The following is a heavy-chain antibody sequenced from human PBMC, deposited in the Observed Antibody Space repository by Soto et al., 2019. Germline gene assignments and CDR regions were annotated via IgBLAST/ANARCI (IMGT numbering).Heavy chain of an antibody. Sequence: EVQLVESGGGLVQPGRSLRLSCVASGFTFGDYAMHWVRQAPGKGLEWVAGISWNTDNIGYADSVKGRFTISRDNAGHSLYLQMNSLRHEDTAVYYWAKGRNIVAVVTPCDGGGQGDLVTVSS. V-gene: IGHV3-9*01. J-gene: IGHJ4*02. CDR1: GFTFGDYA. CDR2: ISWNTDNI. D-gene: IGHD2-21*02. CDR3: AKGRNIVAVVTPCDG.